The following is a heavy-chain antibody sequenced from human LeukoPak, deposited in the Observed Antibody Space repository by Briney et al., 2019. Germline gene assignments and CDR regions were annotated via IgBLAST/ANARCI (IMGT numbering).Heavy chain of an antibody. CDR3: ARGGHHYDILTGPGDY. CDR2: FDPEDGET. CDR1: GYTLTELS. D-gene: IGHD3-9*01. Sequence: ASVKVSCKVSGYTLTELSMHWVRQAPGKGLEWMGGFDPEDGETIYAQKFQGRVTMTEDTSTDTAYMELSSLRSDDTAVYYCARGGHHYDILTGPGDYWGQGTLVTVSS. V-gene: IGHV1-24*01. J-gene: IGHJ4*02.